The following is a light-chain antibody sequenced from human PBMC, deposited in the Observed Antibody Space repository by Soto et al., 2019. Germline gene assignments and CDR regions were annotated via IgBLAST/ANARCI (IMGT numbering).Light chain of an antibody. J-gene: IGKJ1*01. CDR2: AAS. V-gene: IGKV1-39*01. CDR3: QQSYSTPWT. Sequence: DIQMPQSPSSLSASVGDRVTITCRASQSISSYLNWYQQKPGKAPKLLIYAASRLQSGVPSRFSGSGSGTNFTLTISSLQPEDFATYYCQQSYSTPWTFGQGTKVDIK. CDR1: QSISSY.